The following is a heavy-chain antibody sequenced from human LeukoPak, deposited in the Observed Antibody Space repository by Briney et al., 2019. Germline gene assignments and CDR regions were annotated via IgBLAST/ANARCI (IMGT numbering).Heavy chain of an antibody. CDR3: GRNYVSDYYFDV. V-gene: IGHV4-34*01. CDR2: ISHEGDS. CDR1: GVSLRGYY. D-gene: IGHD1-7*01. Sequence: SETPSLTCAVYGVSLRGYYWSWIRQSPEKGLEWIGEISHEGDSIYSPSLKSRFTLSVDMSKNQFSLKLRSVTAADTADCARGRNYVSDYYFDVWGKGTTVIVSS. J-gene: IGHJ6*03.